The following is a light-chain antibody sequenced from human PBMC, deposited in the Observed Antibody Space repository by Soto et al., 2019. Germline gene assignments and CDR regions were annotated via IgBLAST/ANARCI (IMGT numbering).Light chain of an antibody. CDR3: SSKGGCNSSHFV. Sequence: QSALTQPSSASGSPGQSITISCTGTSNDIGAYDFVSWYQQHPGKAPKLIISEVTKRPSGVPDRFSGSKSCNTASLTGSVLLAEDEADDYFSSKGGCNSSHFVFGPGTKLTVL. CDR1: SNDIGAYDF. CDR2: EVT. V-gene: IGLV2-8*01. J-gene: IGLJ1*01.